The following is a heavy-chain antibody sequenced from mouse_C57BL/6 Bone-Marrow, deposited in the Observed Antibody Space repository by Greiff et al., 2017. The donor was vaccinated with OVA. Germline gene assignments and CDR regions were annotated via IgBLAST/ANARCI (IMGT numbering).Heavy chain of an antibody. CDR1: GFTFSNYW. V-gene: IGHV6-3*01. J-gene: IGHJ4*01. Sequence: EVKLVESGGGLVQPGGSMKLSCVASGFTFSNYWMNWVRQSPEKGLEWVAQIRLKSDNYATHYAESVKGRFTISRDDSKSSVYLQMNNLRAEDTGIYYCTGLSTTARYAMDYWGQGTSVTVSS. D-gene: IGHD1-2*01. CDR2: IRLKSDNYAT. CDR3: TGLSTTARYAMDY.